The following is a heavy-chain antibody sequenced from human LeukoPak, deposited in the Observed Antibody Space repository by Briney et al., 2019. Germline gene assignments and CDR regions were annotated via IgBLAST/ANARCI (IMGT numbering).Heavy chain of an antibody. CDR1: GGAFSGYY. J-gene: IGHJ5*02. CDR3: ARERTVTTSNWFDP. Sequence: PSETLSLTCAVYGGAFSGYYWNWIRQPPGTEVKGIGGINHTGSTNYNPSLKSRVTISVDTSKNQFSLKLSSVTAADTAVYYCARERTVTTSNWFDPWGQGTLVTVSS. CDR2: INHTGST. D-gene: IGHD4-17*01. V-gene: IGHV4-34*01.